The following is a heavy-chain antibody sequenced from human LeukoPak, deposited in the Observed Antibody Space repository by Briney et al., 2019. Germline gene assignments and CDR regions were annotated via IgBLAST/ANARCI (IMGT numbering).Heavy chain of an antibody. D-gene: IGHD6-19*01. Sequence: GESLQISCKGSGYSFTSYWIGWVRQMRRKGLEWMGIIYPGDSDTRYSPSFQGQVTISADKSISTAYLQWSSLKASDTAMYYCARRVIAVAGNDAFDIWGQGTMVTVSS. CDR1: GYSFTSYW. J-gene: IGHJ3*02. CDR2: IYPGDSDT. CDR3: ARRVIAVAGNDAFDI. V-gene: IGHV5-51*01.